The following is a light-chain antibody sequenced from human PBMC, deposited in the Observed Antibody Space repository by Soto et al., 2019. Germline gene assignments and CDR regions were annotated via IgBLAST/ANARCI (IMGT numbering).Light chain of an antibody. J-gene: IGLJ2*01. V-gene: IGLV2-14*01. CDR1: SSDVGGYNY. CDR2: EVS. Sequence: QSALTQPASVSGSPGQSITISCTGTSSDVGGYNYVSWYQQHPGKAPKLMIYEVSNRPSGVSNRFSGSKSGNTASLTISGPPAEDEGDYYCKSKTSSSTPLGVFGGGTKPPVL. CDR3: KSKTSSSTPLGV.